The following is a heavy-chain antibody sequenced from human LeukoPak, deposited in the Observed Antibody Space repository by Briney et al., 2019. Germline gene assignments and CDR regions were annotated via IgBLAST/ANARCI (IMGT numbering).Heavy chain of an antibody. CDR2: ISHSGST. J-gene: IGHJ6*02. D-gene: IGHD3-10*01. V-gene: IGHV4-34*01. CDR3: ARGITMVRGVMSDYYYYYGMDV. CDR1: GGSFSGYY. Sequence: SETLSLTCAVYGGSFSGYYWSWIRQPPGKGLEWIGEISHSGSTNYNPSLKSRVTISVDTSKNQFSLKLSSVTAADTAVYYCARGITMVRGVMSDYYYYYGMDVWGQGTTVTVSS.